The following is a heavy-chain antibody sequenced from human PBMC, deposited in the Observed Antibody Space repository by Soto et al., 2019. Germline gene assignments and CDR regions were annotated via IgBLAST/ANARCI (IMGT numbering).Heavy chain of an antibody. V-gene: IGHV3-33*01. CDR3: ARDGGGPYGMDV. Sequence: QVQLVESGGGVVQPGRSLRLSCAASGFTFSSYGMHWVRQAPGKGLEWVAVIWYDGSNKYYADSVKGRFTISRDNSKNTLYLQMNSLRAEDTAVYYCARDGGGPYGMDVWGQGTTVPVSS. D-gene: IGHD3-3*01. CDR1: GFTFSSYG. J-gene: IGHJ6*02. CDR2: IWYDGSNK.